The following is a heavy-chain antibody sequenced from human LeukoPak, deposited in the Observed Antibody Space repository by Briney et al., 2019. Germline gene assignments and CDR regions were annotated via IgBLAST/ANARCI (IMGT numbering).Heavy chain of an antibody. Sequence: PSETLSLTCTVSGGSISSYYWSWIRQPAGKGLEWIGRIYTSGSTNYNPSLKSRVTMPVDTSKNQFSLKLSSVTAADTAVYYCARAPNYDFWSVRGAFDIWGQGTMVTVSS. CDR3: ARAPNYDFWSVRGAFDI. D-gene: IGHD3-3*01. CDR2: IYTSGST. J-gene: IGHJ3*02. V-gene: IGHV4-4*07. CDR1: GGSISSYY.